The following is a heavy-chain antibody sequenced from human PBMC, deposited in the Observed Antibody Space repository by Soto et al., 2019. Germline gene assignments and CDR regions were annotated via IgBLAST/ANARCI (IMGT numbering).Heavy chain of an antibody. D-gene: IGHD5-18*01. J-gene: IGHJ4*02. CDR1: GFTFGSYS. V-gene: IGHV3-48*01. Sequence: EVQLVESGGGLVQPGGSQRLSCAASGFTFGSYSMNWVRQAPGKGLEWVSYISSSSSTIYYADSVEGRFTISRDNAKNSLYLQMNSLRAEDTAVYYCAKDGGYSYGPYDYWGQGTLVTVSS. CDR2: ISSSSSTI. CDR3: AKDGGYSYGPYDY.